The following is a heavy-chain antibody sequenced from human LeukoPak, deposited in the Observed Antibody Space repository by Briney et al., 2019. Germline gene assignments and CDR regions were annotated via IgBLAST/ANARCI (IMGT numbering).Heavy chain of an antibody. J-gene: IGHJ4*02. D-gene: IGHD6-19*01. Sequence: GESLKISCKSSGYSFTNYWIGWVRQMSGKGLEWMGIIYPGDSDTRYSPSFQGQVTISADKSISTAYLQWSSLKASDTAMYYCARQAGQFLNYFDYWGQGTLVTVSS. CDR3: ARQAGQFLNYFDY. V-gene: IGHV5-51*01. CDR1: GYSFTNYW. CDR2: IYPGDSDT.